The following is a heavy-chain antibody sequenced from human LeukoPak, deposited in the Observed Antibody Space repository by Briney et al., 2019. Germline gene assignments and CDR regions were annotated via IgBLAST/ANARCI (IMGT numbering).Heavy chain of an antibody. CDR2: IRYDGSDN. V-gene: IGHV3-30*02. D-gene: IGHD6-19*01. J-gene: IGHJ4*02. CDR1: GFTFSRYG. Sequence: HPGGSLRLSCAASGFTFSRYGMHWVRQAPGTGLEWVAFIRYDGSDNSYADSVKGRFTISRDNSKNTLYLQMNSLRAEDTAMYYCAKIGAVAGHFDYWGQGTLVTVSS. CDR3: AKIGAVAGHFDY.